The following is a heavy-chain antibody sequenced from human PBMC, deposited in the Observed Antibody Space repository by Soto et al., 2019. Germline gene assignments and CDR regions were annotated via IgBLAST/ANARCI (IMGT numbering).Heavy chain of an antibody. V-gene: IGHV4-34*02. J-gene: IGHJ4*02. CDR2: INHSGST. CDR1: GGSFSGYY. D-gene: IGHD3-10*01. Sequence: QVQLQQWGAGLLKPSETLSLTCAVYGGSFSGYYWSWIRQPPGKGLEWIGEINHSGSTNYNPSLKSRVTISVDTSKNQFSLKLSSVSAADTAVYYCARRAQLWFGSYANSPFDYWGQGTLVTVSS. CDR3: ARRAQLWFGSYANSPFDY.